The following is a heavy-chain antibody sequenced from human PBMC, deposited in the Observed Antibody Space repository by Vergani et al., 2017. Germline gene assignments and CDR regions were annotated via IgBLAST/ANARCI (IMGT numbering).Heavy chain of an antibody. D-gene: IGHD6-6*01. Sequence: QVQLQESGPGLVKPSETLSLTCTVSGGSISSYYWIWIRQPAGKGLEWIGRIYTSGSTNYNPSLKSRVTMSVDTSKNQFSLKLSSVTAADTAVYYCARSYRVAARAWFDPWGQGTLVTVSS. J-gene: IGHJ5*02. CDR2: IYTSGST. CDR3: ARSYRVAARAWFDP. V-gene: IGHV4-4*07. CDR1: GGSISSYY.